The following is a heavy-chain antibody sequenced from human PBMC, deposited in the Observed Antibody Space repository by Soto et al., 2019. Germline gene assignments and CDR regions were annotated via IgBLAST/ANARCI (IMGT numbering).Heavy chain of an antibody. J-gene: IGHJ6*02. Sequence: GSSVQVSCKASGYRFTAYYIHWVRQAPGQGHEWMGWINPNSDDADYPLKFQGRVTMTRDTSISTAYMELSGLRSDDTAVYFCERDRYSTLERYLAIRFYYYYAMDGWGQGTTVTVSS. CDR3: ERDRYSTLERYLAIRFYYYYAMDG. CDR2: INPNSDDA. V-gene: IGHV1-2*02. CDR1: GYRFTAYY. D-gene: IGHD6-13*01.